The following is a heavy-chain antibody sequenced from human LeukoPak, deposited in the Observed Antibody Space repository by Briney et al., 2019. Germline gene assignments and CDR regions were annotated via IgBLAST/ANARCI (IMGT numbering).Heavy chain of an antibody. CDR3: ARVSAVAGQGCDY. CDR1: GYSFTTYW. J-gene: IGHJ4*02. V-gene: IGHV5-51*01. CDR2: IYPGDSDT. Sequence: SLKVSCKGSGYSFTTYWIGWVRQMPGEGLEWMGIIYPGDSDTRYSPSFQGQVTISVDKSISTANLQWSSLKASDTAMYYCARVSAVAGQGCDYWGQGTLVTVSS. D-gene: IGHD6-19*01.